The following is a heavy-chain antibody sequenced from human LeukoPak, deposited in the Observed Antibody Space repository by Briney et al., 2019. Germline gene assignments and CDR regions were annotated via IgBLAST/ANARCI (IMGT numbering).Heavy chain of an antibody. CDR2: ISSSGSTI. V-gene: IGHV3-11*01. D-gene: IGHD6-19*01. CDR3: ARERAVAGSFFDY. CDR1: GFTFSDYY. J-gene: IGHJ4*02. Sequence: KPGGSLRLSCAASGFTFSDYYMSWIRQAPGKGLEWVSYISSSGSTIYYADSVKGRLTISRDNAKNSLYLQMNSLRAEDTAVYYCARERAVAGSFFDYWGQGTLVTVSS.